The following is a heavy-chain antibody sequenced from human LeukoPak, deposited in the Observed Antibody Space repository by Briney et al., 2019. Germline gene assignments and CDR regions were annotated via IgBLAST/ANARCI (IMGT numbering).Heavy chain of an antibody. CDR1: GGSVSNGGYS. Sequence: SETLSLTCTVSGGSVSNGGYSWAWIRQPQGKGLEWIGTLHSSGSTNYGSSLKSRVSMSADSSKNQFSLRLTSVTAADTAVYFCARRSSGWPNNWFDSWGQGTLVTVSS. CDR3: ARRSSGWPNNWFDS. V-gene: IGHV4-39*07. CDR2: LHSSGST. D-gene: IGHD6-19*01. J-gene: IGHJ5*01.